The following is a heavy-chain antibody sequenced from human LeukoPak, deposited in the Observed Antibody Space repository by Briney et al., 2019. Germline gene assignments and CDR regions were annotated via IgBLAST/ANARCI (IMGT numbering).Heavy chain of an antibody. V-gene: IGHV1-18*01. J-gene: IGHJ4*02. CDR1: GYTFTSYG. CDR3: ARYNGYCSGGSCHSLDY. Sequence: ASVKVSCKASGYTFTSYGISWVRQAPGQGLEWMGWISAYNGNTNYAQKLQGRVTMTTDTSTSTAYMELRSLRSDDTAVYYCARYNGYCSGGSCHSLDYWGQGTLVTVSS. D-gene: IGHD2-15*01. CDR2: ISAYNGNT.